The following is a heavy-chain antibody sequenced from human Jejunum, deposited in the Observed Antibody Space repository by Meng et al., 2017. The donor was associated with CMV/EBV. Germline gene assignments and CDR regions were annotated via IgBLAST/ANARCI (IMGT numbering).Heavy chain of an antibody. D-gene: IGHD6-19*01. Sequence: RVDAXGCLVQTGGXXRLSCAASXXTFSDYYIDWVRQAPGKGLEWVGRSRNRANSYTTEYAASVKGRFSISRDDSKNSVNLQMNSLKTEDTAVYYCARDQWLDYWGQGTLVTVSS. CDR3: ARDQWLDY. CDR1: XXTFSDYY. J-gene: IGHJ4*02. CDR2: SRNRANSYTT. V-gene: IGHV3-72*01.